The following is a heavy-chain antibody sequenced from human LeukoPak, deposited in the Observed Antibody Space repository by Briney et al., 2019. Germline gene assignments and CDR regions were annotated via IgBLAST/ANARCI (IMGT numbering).Heavy chain of an antibody. CDR2: IKQDGSEK. J-gene: IGHJ3*02. CDR3: ARGYYDFWSGYLFYDAFDI. Sequence: GGSLRLSCAASGFTFSSYWMSWVRQAPGKGLEWVANIKQDGSEKYYVDSVKGRFTISRDNAKNSLYLQMNSLRAEDTAVYYCARGYYDFWSGYLFYDAFDIWGQGTMVTVSS. CDR1: GFTFSSYW. V-gene: IGHV3-7*01. D-gene: IGHD3-3*01.